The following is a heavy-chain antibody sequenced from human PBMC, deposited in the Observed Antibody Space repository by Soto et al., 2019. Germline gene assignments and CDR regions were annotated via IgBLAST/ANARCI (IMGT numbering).Heavy chain of an antibody. D-gene: IGHD3-10*02. CDR3: AGAVSDFDVRRYRTSYFDQ. CDR1: GASVSTGVYY. CDR2: IDNTGSA. V-gene: IGHV4-31*03. J-gene: IGHJ4*02. Sequence: SETLSLTCTVSGASVSTGVYYWTWIRQHPGKGLEWIGYIDNTGSAYYNPSLTGRVDISVDTSKNQFSLNLQSLTAADTAFYYCAGAVSDFDVRRYRTSYFDQWGQGILVIVSS.